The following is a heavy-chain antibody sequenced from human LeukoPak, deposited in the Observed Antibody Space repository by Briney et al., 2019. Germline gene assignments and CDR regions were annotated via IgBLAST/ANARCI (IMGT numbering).Heavy chain of an antibody. CDR1: GFTFSDYY. J-gene: IGHJ1*01. CDR2: ISSSGSTI. V-gene: IGHV3-11*01. CDR3: AGYCSGGSCFAEYFQH. Sequence: GGSLRLSCAASGFTFSDYYMSWIRQAPGKGLEWVSYISSSGSTIYYADSVKGRFTISRDNAKNSLYLKMNSLRAEDTAVYYCAGYCSGGSCFAEYFQHWGQGTLVTVSS. D-gene: IGHD2-15*01.